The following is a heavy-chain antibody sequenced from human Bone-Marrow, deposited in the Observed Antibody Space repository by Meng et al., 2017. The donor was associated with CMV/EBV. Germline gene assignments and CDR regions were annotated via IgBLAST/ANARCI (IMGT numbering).Heavy chain of an antibody. CDR1: GYTFTGYY. D-gene: IGHD6-19*01. J-gene: IGHJ3*02. V-gene: IGHV1-2*02. CDR2: INPNSGGT. CDR3: ARAKWLVDDAFDI. Sequence: ASVKVSCKASGYTFTGYYMHWVRQAPGQGLEWMGWINPNSGGTNYAQKFQGRVTMTRDTSISTAYMELSRLRSDDTAVYYCARAKWLVDDAFDIWGQGTMVTVSS.